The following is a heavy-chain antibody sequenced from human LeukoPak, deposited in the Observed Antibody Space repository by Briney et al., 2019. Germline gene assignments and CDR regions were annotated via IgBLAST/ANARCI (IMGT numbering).Heavy chain of an antibody. J-gene: IGHJ6*03. D-gene: IGHD6-6*01. CDR2: IYYSGST. Sequence: SETLSLTCTVSGGSISSNSYYWGWIRQPPGKGLEWIGSIYYSGSTYYNPSLKSRVTISVDTSKNQFSLKLSSVTAADTAVYYCARGFGTGQLVSPHYYYMDVWGKGTTVTVSS. CDR1: GGSISSNSYY. CDR3: ARGFGTGQLVSPHYYYMDV. V-gene: IGHV4-39*07.